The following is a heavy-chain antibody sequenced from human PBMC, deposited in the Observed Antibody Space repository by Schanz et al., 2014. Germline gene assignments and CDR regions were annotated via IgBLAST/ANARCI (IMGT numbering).Heavy chain of an antibody. D-gene: IGHD3-10*01. J-gene: IGHJ5*02. CDR2: ISSGGGST. V-gene: IGHV3-23*01. Sequence: DVQLLESGGGLVQPGGSLRLSCAASGFTFTNYAMSWVRQAPGKGLEWVSSISSGGGSTYYADSVKGRFTISRDNSKNTLYLQMKSLRAEDTAVYYCVRDILHRVYDSGSPWGQGTLVTVSS. CDR3: VRDILHRVYDSGSP. CDR1: GFTFTNYA.